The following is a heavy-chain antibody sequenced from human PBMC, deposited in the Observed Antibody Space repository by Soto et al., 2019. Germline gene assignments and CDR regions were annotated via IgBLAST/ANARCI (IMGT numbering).Heavy chain of an antibody. J-gene: IGHJ4*02. CDR1: GFTFSSYA. V-gene: IGHV3-23*01. CDR3: AKLADSSGYYLGFAY. Sequence: GGSLRLSCAASGFTFSSYAMSWVRQAPGKGLEWVSAISGSGGSTYYADSVKGRSTISRDNSKNTLYLQMNSLRAEDTAVYYCAKLADSSGYYLGFAYWGQGTLVTVSS. CDR2: ISGSGGST. D-gene: IGHD3-22*01.